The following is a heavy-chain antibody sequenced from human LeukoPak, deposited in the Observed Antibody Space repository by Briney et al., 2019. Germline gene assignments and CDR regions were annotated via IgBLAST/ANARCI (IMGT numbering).Heavy chain of an antibody. J-gene: IGHJ6*02. CDR2: IYYNGIT. CDR1: GGSISSYY. D-gene: IGHD3-16*02. CDR3: TRHDAVPVIGHGMGV. Sequence: SETLSLRCTVSGGSISSYYWSWIRQPPGKGLEWVGYIYYNGITNYNPSLESRVTISVDTSKNQFSLKLSSVTAADTAVYYCTRHDAVPVIGHGMGVWGQGTTVTVSS. V-gene: IGHV4-59*08.